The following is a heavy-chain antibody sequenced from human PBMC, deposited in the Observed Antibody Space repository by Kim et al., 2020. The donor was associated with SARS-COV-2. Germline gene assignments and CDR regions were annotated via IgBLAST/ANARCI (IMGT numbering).Heavy chain of an antibody. Sequence: GGSMRLSCAASGFTYSSYWMSWVRQAPGKGLEWVANIKQDGSKKYYVDSVKGRFTVSRDNAKNSLYMQMNRLRAEDTAVYYGARERKATLRGAFDIWGQGTMDTVAT. CDR3: ARERKATLRGAFDI. J-gene: IGHJ3*02. CDR2: IKQDGSKK. CDR1: GFTYSSYW. V-gene: IGHV3-7*03.